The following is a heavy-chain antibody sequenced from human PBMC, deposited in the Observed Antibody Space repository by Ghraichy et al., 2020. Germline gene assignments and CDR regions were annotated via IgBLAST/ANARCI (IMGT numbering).Heavy chain of an antibody. CDR2: IYSDGST. J-gene: IGHJ6*02. CDR3: ARVLRENYFYYGMDV. Sequence: GGSLRLSCAASEFTVSNNYMSWVRQAPGKGLEWVSVIYSDGSTYYADSVKGRFTVSRDNSKNTLYLQMNSLRVEDTAVYYCARVLRENYFYYGMDVWGQGTTVTVSS. V-gene: IGHV3-53*01. CDR1: EFTVSNNY.